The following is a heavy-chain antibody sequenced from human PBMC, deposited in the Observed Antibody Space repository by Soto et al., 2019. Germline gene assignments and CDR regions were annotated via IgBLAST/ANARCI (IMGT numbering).Heavy chain of an antibody. Sequence: ASVKVSCKASGYTFTGYYMHWVRQAPGQGLEWMGWIKPNSGGTNYAQKFQGRVTMTRDTSISTAYMELSRLRSDDTAVYYCARSIAARHNYFAYWGQGTLVTVSS. CDR3: ARSIAARHNYFAY. CDR1: GYTFTGYY. V-gene: IGHV1-2*02. J-gene: IGHJ4*02. D-gene: IGHD6-6*01. CDR2: IKPNSGGT.